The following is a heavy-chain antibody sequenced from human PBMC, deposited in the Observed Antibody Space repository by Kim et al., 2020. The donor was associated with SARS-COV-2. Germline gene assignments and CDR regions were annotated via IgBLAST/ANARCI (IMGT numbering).Heavy chain of an antibody. V-gene: IGHV3-23*01. CDR1: GFTFSSYA. D-gene: IGHD3-22*01. J-gene: IGHJ4*02. CDR3: AKPPRFDSSGYYYGY. Sequence: GGSLRLSCAASGFTFSSYAMSWVRQAPGKGLEWVSAISGSGGSTYYADSVKGRFTISRDNSKNTLYLQMNSLRAEDTAVYYCAKPPRFDSSGYYYGYWGQGTLVTVSS. CDR2: ISGSGGST.